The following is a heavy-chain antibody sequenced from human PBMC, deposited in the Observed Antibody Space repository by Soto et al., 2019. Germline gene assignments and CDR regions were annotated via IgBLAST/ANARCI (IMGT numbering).Heavy chain of an antibody. CDR3: ARVIVPRSSYYYYMDV. J-gene: IGHJ6*03. Sequence: PSETLSLTCTVSGGSISSGDYYWSWIRQHPGKGLEWIGYIYYSGSTYYNPSLKSRVTISLDTSKNQFSLKLSSVTAADTAVYYCARVIVPRSSYYYYMDVWGKGTTVTVSS. D-gene: IGHD2-2*01. V-gene: IGHV4-31*03. CDR2: IYYSGST. CDR1: GGSISSGDYY.